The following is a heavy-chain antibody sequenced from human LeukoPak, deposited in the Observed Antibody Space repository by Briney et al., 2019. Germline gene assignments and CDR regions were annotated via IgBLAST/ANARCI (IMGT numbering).Heavy chain of an antibody. J-gene: IGHJ4*02. D-gene: IGHD1-26*01. CDR1: GFTFSSYA. CDR2: ISGSGGST. CDR3: ARGIVDGSYRG. V-gene: IGHV3-23*01. Sequence: GGSLRLSCAASGFTFSSYAMSWVRQAPGKGLEWVSAISGSGGSTYYADSVKGRFTISRDNAKNTLYLEINSLRAEDTAVYYCARGIVDGSYRGWGQGTLVTVSS.